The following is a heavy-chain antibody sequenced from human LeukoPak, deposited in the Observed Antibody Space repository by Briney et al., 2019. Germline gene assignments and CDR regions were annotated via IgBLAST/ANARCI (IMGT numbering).Heavy chain of an antibody. CDR3: ARESRGGSGSYYDFIDY. D-gene: IGHD3-10*01. V-gene: IGHV5-10-1*01. CDR2: IDPSDSYT. J-gene: IGHJ4*02. CDR1: GYSFTTYW. Sequence: PGGSLRLSCKGSGYSFTTYWITWVRQMPGKGLEWMGRIDPSDSYTSYSPSFQGHVTISGDKSISTVYLQWSSLKASDTAIYYCARESRGGSGSYYDFIDYWGQGTLVTVSS.